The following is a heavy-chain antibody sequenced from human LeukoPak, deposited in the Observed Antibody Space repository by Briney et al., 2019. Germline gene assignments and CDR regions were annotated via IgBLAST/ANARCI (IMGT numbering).Heavy chain of an antibody. J-gene: IGHJ4*02. CDR3: ARAYYGDCLDY. V-gene: IGHV3-74*01. Sequence: GGSLRLSCAASVFTFITYWMHWVRQAPGKGLVWVSRINSDGSSTSYADSVKGRFTIPRDNAKNTLYLQMNSLRAEDTAVYYCARAYYGDCLDYWGQGTLVTVSS. D-gene: IGHD4-17*01. CDR1: VFTFITYW. CDR2: INSDGSST.